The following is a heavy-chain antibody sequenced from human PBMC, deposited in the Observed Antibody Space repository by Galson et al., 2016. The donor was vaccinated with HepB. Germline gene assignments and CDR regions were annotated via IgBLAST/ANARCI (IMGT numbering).Heavy chain of an antibody. D-gene: IGHD3-3*01. CDR2: ITYDGRYK. CDR3: AKDRGDGIVGRDIIED. V-gene: IGHV3-30*18. Sequence: SLRLSCAGTGFIFTKFAMHWVRQAPGKGLEWVAVITYDGRYKYYADSVKGRFTISRDNSNNLFLQMNSLTPEDTAMYYCAKDRGDGIVGRDIIEDGGQGALVTVSA. J-gene: IGHJ4*02. CDR1: GFIFTKFA.